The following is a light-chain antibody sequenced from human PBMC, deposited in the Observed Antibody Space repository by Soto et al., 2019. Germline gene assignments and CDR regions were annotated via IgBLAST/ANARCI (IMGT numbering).Light chain of an antibody. J-gene: IGLJ2*01. CDR3: SSYTGSGTV. CDR1: SSDVGGYNY. Sequence: QSALTQPASVSGSPGQSITISCTGTSSDVGGYNYVSWYQQHPGKAPKLMIYEVSNRPSGVSNRFSGSKSGSTASLTISGLHAEDEADYYCSSYTGSGTVFGGGTKLTVL. V-gene: IGLV2-14*01. CDR2: EVS.